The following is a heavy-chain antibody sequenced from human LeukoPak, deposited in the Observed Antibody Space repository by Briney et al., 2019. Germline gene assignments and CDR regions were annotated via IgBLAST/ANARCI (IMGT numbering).Heavy chain of an antibody. J-gene: IGHJ4*02. D-gene: IGHD3-10*01. CDR2: VGGSGGTT. CDR1: GFTFSTYA. Sequence: PGGSLRLSCAASGFTFSTYAMSWVRQAPGKGLEWVSVVGGSGGTTYYADSVKGRFTISRDNSKNTLYLQMNSLRAEDTAVYYCARDTSYFMVRGVVDYWGQGTLVTASS. V-gene: IGHV3-23*01. CDR3: ARDTSYFMVRGVVDY.